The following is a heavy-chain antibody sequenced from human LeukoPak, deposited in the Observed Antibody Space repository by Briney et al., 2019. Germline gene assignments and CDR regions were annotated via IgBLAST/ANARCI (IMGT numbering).Heavy chain of an antibody. CDR1: GYNFTTYW. CDR3: ARHDVLWDFDY. V-gene: IGHV5-51*01. D-gene: IGHD2-21*01. J-gene: IGHJ4*02. CDR2: IYPGDFDT. Sequence: GESLKISCKGSGYNFTTYWIGWVRQMPGKGLEWMGIIYPGDFDTRYSPSFQGQVTFSADKSISTAYLQWSSLKASDTAMYYCARHDVLWDFDYWGQGTLVTVSS.